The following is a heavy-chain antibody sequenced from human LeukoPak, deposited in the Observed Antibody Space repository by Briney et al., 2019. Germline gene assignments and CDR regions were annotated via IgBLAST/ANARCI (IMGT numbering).Heavy chain of an antibody. J-gene: IGHJ4*02. CDR2: ISGSGGST. D-gene: IGHD3-22*01. CDR1: GFTFSSYA. Sequence: GGSLRLSCAASGFTFSSYAMSWVRQAPGKGLEWVSAISGSGGSTYYADSVKGRFTISRDNSKNTLYLQMNSLKTEDTAVYYCTTEGTSYDSSGYYYVDYWGQGTLVTVSS. CDR3: TTEGTSYDSSGYYYVDY. V-gene: IGHV3-23*01.